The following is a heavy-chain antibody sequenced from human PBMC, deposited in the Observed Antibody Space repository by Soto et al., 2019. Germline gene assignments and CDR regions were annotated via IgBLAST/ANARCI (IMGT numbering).Heavy chain of an antibody. Sequence: GGSLRLSCAASGFTFSSYSMNWVRQAPGKGLEWVSSISSSSSYIYYADSVKGRFTISRDNAKNSLYLQMNSLRAEDTAVYYCARVEGQWLAPRLDYWGQGTLVTVSS. J-gene: IGHJ4*02. D-gene: IGHD6-19*01. CDR3: ARVEGQWLAPRLDY. CDR1: GFTFSSYS. CDR2: ISSSSSYI. V-gene: IGHV3-21*01.